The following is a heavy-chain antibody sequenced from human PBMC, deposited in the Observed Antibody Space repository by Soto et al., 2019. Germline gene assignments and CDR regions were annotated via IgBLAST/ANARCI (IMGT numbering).Heavy chain of an antibody. V-gene: IGHV3-15*01. D-gene: IGHD3-10*01. CDR1: GFTFSNAW. J-gene: IGHJ4*02. CDR3: TTVLDVITMVRGVIKNDY. Sequence: VQLVESGGGLVKPGGSLRLSCAASGFTFSNAWMSWVRQAPGKGLEWVGRIKSKTDGGTTDYAAPVKGRFTISRDDSKNTLYLQMNSLKTEDTAVYYCTTVLDVITMVRGVIKNDYWGQGTLVTVSS. CDR2: IKSKTDGGTT.